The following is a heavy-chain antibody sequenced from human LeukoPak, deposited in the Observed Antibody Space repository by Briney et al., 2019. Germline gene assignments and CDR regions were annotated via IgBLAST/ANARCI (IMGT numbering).Heavy chain of an antibody. Sequence: GGSLRLSCAASGFTFSSYAMSWVRQAPGKGLEWVSLISGDGGSTYYADSVKGRFTISRDNSKNSLYLQMNSLRTEDTALYYCAKDYSSDMYYFDYWGQGTLVTVSS. V-gene: IGHV3-43*02. J-gene: IGHJ4*02. CDR3: AKDYSSDMYYFDY. CDR1: GFTFSSYA. CDR2: ISGDGGST. D-gene: IGHD6-19*01.